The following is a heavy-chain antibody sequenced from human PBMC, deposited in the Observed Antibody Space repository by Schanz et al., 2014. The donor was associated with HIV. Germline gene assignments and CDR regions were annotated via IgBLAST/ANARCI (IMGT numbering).Heavy chain of an antibody. CDR2: ISGSGNTI. CDR1: GFAFSDYA. V-gene: IGHV3-11*01. CDR3: ARPDYDFWVDV. Sequence: QEQLVESGGGVVQPGKSLRLSCAASGFAFSDYAMSWVRQAPGKGLEWVSYISGSGNTIYYADSVKGRFTISRDNAKNSLSLQMNSLRAEDTAVYYCARPDYDFWVDVWGQGTTVTVSS. J-gene: IGHJ6*02. D-gene: IGHD3-3*01.